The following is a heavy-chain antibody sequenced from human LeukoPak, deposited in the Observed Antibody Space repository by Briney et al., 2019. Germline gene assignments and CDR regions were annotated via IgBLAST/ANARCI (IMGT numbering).Heavy chain of an antibody. CDR1: GFTFSSYW. J-gene: IGHJ5*02. Sequence: GGSLRLSCAASGFTFSSYWMSWVRQAPGKGLEWVSALSGSGGSTYYADCVKGRLTVSRVNSKNTLYLQINSLRPEDTAVYYCAKDWLISVSRWFDPWGQGTLVTVSS. V-gene: IGHV3-23*01. D-gene: IGHD3-16*01. CDR2: LSGSGGST. CDR3: AKDWLISVSRWFDP.